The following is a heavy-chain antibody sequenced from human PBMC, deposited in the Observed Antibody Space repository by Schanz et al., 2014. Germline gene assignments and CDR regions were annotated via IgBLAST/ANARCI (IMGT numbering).Heavy chain of an antibody. CDR3: ATGDSTVAGRSTRCASGLVMDV. Sequence: KNPLSSLQVSCNASGYTLTSYCITWVPHAPGQGLEWMGWISAYNGNTNYAQKLQCRITITRDTSASRAYMELSRLIHDDKAVYDCATGDSTVAGRSTRCASGLVMDV. J-gene: IGHJ6*01. CDR1: GYTLTSYC. V-gene: IGHV1-18*04. D-gene: IGHD6-19*01. CDR2: ISAYNGNT.